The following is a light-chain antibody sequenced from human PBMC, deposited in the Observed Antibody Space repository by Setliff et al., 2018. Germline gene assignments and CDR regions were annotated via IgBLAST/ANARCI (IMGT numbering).Light chain of an antibody. J-gene: IGLJ1*01. CDR1: SSDVGGYDY. CDR2: EVN. Sequence: QSVLTQPPSASGSPGQSVTISCTGSSSDVGGYDYVSWYQQHPGKVPKLMIYEVNRRPSGVPDRFSGSKSGNTASLTVSGLQAEDEADYYCSAYAGSNNWGVFGTGTKVT. CDR3: SAYAGSNNWGV. V-gene: IGLV2-8*01.